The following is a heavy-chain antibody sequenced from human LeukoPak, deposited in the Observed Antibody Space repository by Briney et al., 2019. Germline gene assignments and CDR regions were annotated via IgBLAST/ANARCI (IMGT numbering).Heavy chain of an antibody. CDR1: GYTFSNFY. V-gene: IGHV1-18*01. CDR2: ISSYNGNT. D-gene: IGHD1-1*01. CDR3: ARGDNNY. Sequence: ASVKVSCKTSGYTFSNFYITWVRQAPGQGLEWMGWISSYNGNTNYAQKFQGRVTMTTDTSTSTAYMELRSLRSDDTAMYYCARGDNNYWGQGTLVSVSS. J-gene: IGHJ4*02.